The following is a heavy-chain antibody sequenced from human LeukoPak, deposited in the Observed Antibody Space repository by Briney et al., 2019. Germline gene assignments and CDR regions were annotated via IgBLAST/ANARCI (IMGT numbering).Heavy chain of an antibody. V-gene: IGHV4-4*07. CDR2: IYTSGST. CDR1: GGSISSYY. D-gene: IGHD3-3*01. Sequence: SETLSLTCTVSGGSISSYYWSWIRQPAGKGLEWIGRIYTSGSTNYNPSLKSRVTMSVGTSKNQFSLKLSSVTAADTAVYYCARTAPGDYDFFPPWFDPWGQGTLVTVSS. J-gene: IGHJ5*02. CDR3: ARTAPGDYDFFPPWFDP.